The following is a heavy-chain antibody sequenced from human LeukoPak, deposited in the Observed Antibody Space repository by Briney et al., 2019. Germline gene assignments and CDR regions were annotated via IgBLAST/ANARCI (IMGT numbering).Heavy chain of an antibody. D-gene: IGHD2-15*01. CDR3: ARQEYCSGGSCYTWFDP. J-gene: IGHJ5*02. CDR2: VYPADSDI. V-gene: IGHV5-51*01. Sequence: GESLKISCKGSGYSINNYWIGWVRQMPGKGLEWMGIVYPADSDIRYSPSFQGQVTISADKSISTAYLQWSSLKASDTAMYYCARQEYCSGGSCYTWFDPWGQGTLVTVSS. CDR1: GYSINNYW.